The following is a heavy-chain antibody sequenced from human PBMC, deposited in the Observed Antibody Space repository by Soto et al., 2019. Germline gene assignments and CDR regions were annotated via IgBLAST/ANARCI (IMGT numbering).Heavy chain of an antibody. V-gene: IGHV1-69*01. Sequence: QVQLVQSGAEVRKPGSSLRVSCKSSGATFSTTGISWVRQAPGQGLEWMGGIIPLFGTPKYARKLQGRVSVTADESTNTVYMELNSLRPVDAAVYYCARASPVICGGDSCYRLASSFDSWGQGSLVTVSS. CDR3: ARASPVICGGDSCYRLASSFDS. D-gene: IGHD2-21*02. CDR2: IIPLFGTP. CDR1: GATFSTTG. J-gene: IGHJ5*01.